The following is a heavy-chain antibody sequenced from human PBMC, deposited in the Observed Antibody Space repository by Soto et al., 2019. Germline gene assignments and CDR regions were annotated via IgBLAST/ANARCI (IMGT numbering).Heavy chain of an antibody. CDR3: ARLPSRHLVDY. J-gene: IGHJ4*02. CDR1: GSSINSSGYY. V-gene: IGHV4-39*01. CDR2: MFYGVST. Sequence: QLQVQESGPGLVKPSETLSLTCTVSGSSINSSGYYWGWISQPTGKGLEWIGSMFYGVSTYYNQSLKSRVTVSVETYKNQFSLNLRSVTAADTAVYYCARLPSRHLVDYWGQGTLVTVSS. D-gene: IGHD3-3*02.